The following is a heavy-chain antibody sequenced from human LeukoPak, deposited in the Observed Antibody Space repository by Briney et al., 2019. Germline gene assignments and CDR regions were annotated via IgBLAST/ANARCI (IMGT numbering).Heavy chain of an antibody. CDR3: ARGATVTTHRNDAFDI. D-gene: IGHD4-17*01. V-gene: IGHV1-18*01. CDR2: ISAYNGYT. Sequence: ASVKVSCKASGYTFTSYGISWVRQAPGQGLEWMGWISAYNGYTNYAQKLQGRVTMTTDTSTSTAYMELRSLRSDDTAVYYCARGATVTTHRNDAFDIWGQGTMVTVSS. CDR1: GYTFTSYG. J-gene: IGHJ3*02.